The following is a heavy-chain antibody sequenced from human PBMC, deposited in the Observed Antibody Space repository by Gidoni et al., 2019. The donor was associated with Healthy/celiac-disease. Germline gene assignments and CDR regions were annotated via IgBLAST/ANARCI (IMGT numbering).Heavy chain of an antibody. CDR1: GLPFSSYA. J-gene: IGHJ6*02. CDR3: ARDVNVLRYFDWLSPGV. Sequence: QVQLVASGGVVVQPGRSLTLSWAASGLPFSSYAMHWVRQAPGKGLECVAVISYDGSNKYYADSVKGRFTISRDNSKNTLYLQMNSLRAEDTAVYYCARDVNVLRYFDWLSPGVWGQGTTVTVSS. V-gene: IGHV3-30-3*01. CDR2: ISYDGSNK. D-gene: IGHD3-9*01.